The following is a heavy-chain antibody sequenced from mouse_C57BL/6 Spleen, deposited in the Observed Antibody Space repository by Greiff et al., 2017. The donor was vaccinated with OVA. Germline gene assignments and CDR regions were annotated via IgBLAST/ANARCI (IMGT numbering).Heavy chain of an antibody. D-gene: IGHD2-3*01. J-gene: IGHJ4*01. CDR2: IDPSDSET. V-gene: IGHV1-52*01. Sequence: QVQLQQPGAELVRPGSSVKLSCKASGYTFTSYWMHWVKQRPIQGLEWIGNIDPSDSETHYNQKFKDKATLTVDKSSSTAYMQLSSLTSEDSAVYYCARNNDGGNYAMDYWGQGTSVTVSS. CDR1: GYTFTSYW. CDR3: ARNNDGGNYAMDY.